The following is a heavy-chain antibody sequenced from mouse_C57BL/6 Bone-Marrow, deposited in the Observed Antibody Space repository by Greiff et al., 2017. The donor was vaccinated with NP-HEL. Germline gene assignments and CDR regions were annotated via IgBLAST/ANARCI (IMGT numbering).Heavy chain of an antibody. D-gene: IGHD4-1*01. CDR3: ARVTGTSWFAY. J-gene: IGHJ3*01. CDR1: GYTFTSYW. Sequence: QVQLQQPGAELVMPGASVKLSCKASGYTFTSYWMHWVKQRPGQGLEWIGEIDPSDSYTNYNQKFKGKSTLTVDKSSSTAYMQLSSLTSEDSAVYYCARVTGTSWFAYWGQGTLVTVSA. V-gene: IGHV1-69*01. CDR2: IDPSDSYT.